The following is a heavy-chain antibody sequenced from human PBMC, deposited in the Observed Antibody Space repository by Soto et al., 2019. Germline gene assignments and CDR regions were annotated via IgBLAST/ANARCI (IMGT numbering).Heavy chain of an antibody. CDR1: GGSVSSGVFS. V-gene: IGHV4-30-2*01. CDR3: ARGHYYYAMDV. Sequence: SETLSLTCAVSGGSVSSGVFSWNWIRRPPGQGLEWIGYISHGGSPHYTPSLRSRVSISVDRSTNVISLNLTSMTPADTAVYFCARGHYYYAMDVWGQGTTVTVSS. J-gene: IGHJ6*02. CDR2: ISHGGSP.